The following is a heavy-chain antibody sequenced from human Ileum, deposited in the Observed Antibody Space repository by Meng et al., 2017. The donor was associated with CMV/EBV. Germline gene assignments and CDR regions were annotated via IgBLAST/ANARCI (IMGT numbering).Heavy chain of an antibody. J-gene: IGHJ4*02. CDR3: ATDTRGYFDY. Sequence: GESPKISCAASGFSFSSHWMTWVRQAPGKGLEWVANRRQEEREKYYVDSGQGRFTISRDNAHDSLYLQMNSLRVKGTAVYFCATDTRGYFDYWGQGTGTLVTVSS. CDR2: RRQEEREK. D-gene: IGHD3-10*01. V-gene: IGHV3-7*01. CDR1: GFSFSSHW.